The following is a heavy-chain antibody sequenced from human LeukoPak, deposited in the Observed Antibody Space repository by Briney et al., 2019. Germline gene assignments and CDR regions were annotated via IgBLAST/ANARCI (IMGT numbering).Heavy chain of an antibody. D-gene: IGHD6-13*01. Sequence: GGSLRLSCVASGFTFSIHWMTWVRQAPGKGLEWVATIKPDGNDKFFVDSVKGRFTISRDNAKNSLYLQMNSLRVEDTAVYYCAGANNSSWHNWGQGTLVTVSA. CDR2: IKPDGNDK. CDR3: AGANNSSWHN. CDR1: GFTFSIHW. V-gene: IGHV3-7*01. J-gene: IGHJ4*02.